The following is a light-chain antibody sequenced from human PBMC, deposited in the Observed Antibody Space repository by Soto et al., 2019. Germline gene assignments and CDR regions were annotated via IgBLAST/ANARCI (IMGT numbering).Light chain of an antibody. V-gene: IGLV2-11*01. J-gene: IGLJ3*02. CDR2: DVS. CDR1: SSDVGAYNY. Sequence: QSALTQPRSVSGSPGQSVTISCSETSSDVGAYNYVSWYQQHPGKAPKLIVYDVSKRPSGVPDRFSGSKSGNTASLTISGLQADDEADYYCCSFAGSYSWVFGGGTKVTVL. CDR3: CSFAGSYSWV.